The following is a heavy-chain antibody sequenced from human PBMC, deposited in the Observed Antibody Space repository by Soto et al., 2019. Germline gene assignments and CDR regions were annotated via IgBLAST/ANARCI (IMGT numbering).Heavy chain of an antibody. J-gene: IGHJ4*02. CDR1: GGTMSSCGCY. Sequence: LTDTVSGGTMSSCGCYWSWNKKNPGKGLEWIGYIYYSGSTYYNPSLKSRVTISVDTSKNQFSLKLSSVTAADTAVYYCARGSRYYYDSSGYYPFDYWGQGTLVTVSS. CDR3: ARGSRYYYDSSGYYPFDY. V-gene: IGHV4-31*03. D-gene: IGHD3-22*01. CDR2: IYYSGST.